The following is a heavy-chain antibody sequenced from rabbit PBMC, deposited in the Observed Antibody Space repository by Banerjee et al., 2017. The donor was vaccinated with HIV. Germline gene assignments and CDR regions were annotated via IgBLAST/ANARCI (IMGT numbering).Heavy chain of an antibody. J-gene: IGHJ4*01. CDR3: ARGVTMIMVTFNL. D-gene: IGHD2-1*01. Sequence: QEQLVESGGGLVQPGGSLKLSCKASGFDFSSYGVSWVRQAPGKGLEWIGYIDPVFGSTYYASWVNGRFTISSHNAQNTLYLQLNSLTAADTATYFCARGVTMIMVTFNLWGQGTLVTVS. V-gene: IGHV1S47*01. CDR1: GFDFSSYG. CDR2: IDPVFGST.